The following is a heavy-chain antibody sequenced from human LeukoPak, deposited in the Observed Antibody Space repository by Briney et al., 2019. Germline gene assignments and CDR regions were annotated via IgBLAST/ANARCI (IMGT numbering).Heavy chain of an antibody. J-gene: IGHJ6*02. CDR1: GGSISSSSYY. CDR3: ARGGLWSYYYYYYGMDV. D-gene: IGHD3-10*01. CDR2: IYYSGST. Sequence: SETLSLTCTVSGGSISSSSYYWGWIRQPPGKGLEWIGYIYYSGSTNYNPSLKSRVTISVDTSKNQFSLKLSSVTAADTAVYYCARGGLWSYYYYYYGMDVWGQGTTVTVSS. V-gene: IGHV4-61*05.